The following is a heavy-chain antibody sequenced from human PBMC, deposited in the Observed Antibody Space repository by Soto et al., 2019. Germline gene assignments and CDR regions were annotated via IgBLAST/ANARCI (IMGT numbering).Heavy chain of an antibody. D-gene: IGHD3-22*01. CDR1: GFTFDDYA. J-gene: IGHJ4*02. CDR2: ISWNSGSI. Sequence: GGSLRLSCAASGFTFDDYAMHWVRQAPGKGLEWVSGISWNSGSIGYADSVKGRFTISRDNAKNSLYLQMNSLRAEDTALYYCAKDRVPYYYDSSGLDYWGQGTLVTVSS. CDR3: AKDRVPYYYDSSGLDY. V-gene: IGHV3-9*01.